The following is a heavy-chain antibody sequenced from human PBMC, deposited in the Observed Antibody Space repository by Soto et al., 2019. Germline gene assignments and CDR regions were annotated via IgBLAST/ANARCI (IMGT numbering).Heavy chain of an antibody. Sequence: QITLKESGPALVKPTQPLTLTCTFSGFSLDTSGVGVGWFRQPPGKALEWLALIYWDDDKPYSPSLKSRLTIPKKTSNNQVVLTMTNIDPVDTATYYCAQRRFRIWFGEKSNWFEPWGLGTLVTVSS. CDR2: IYWDDDK. V-gene: IGHV2-5*02. CDR3: AQRRFRIWFGEKSNWFEP. CDR1: GFSLDTSGVG. D-gene: IGHD3-10*01. J-gene: IGHJ5*02.